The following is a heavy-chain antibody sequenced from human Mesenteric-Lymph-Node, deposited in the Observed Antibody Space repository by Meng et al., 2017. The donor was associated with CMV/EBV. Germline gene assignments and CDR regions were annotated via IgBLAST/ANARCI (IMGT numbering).Heavy chain of an antibody. V-gene: IGHV1-18*01. CDR1: GYTFTSYG. Sequence: ASVKVSCKASGYTFTSYGISWARQAPGQGLEWMGWISAYNGNTNYAQKLQGRVTMTTDTSTSTAYMELRSLRSDDTAVYYCAREYSGSYYGLAFDIWGQGTMVTVSS. CDR2: ISAYNGNT. D-gene: IGHD1-26*01. CDR3: AREYSGSYYGLAFDI. J-gene: IGHJ3*02.